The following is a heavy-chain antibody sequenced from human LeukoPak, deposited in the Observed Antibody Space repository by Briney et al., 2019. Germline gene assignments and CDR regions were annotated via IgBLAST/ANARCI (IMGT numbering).Heavy chain of an antibody. CDR1: GGTFSSYA. CDR2: IIPIFGTA. Sequence: VASVKVSCKASGGTFSSYAISWVRQAPGQGLEWMGGIIPIFGTANYAQKFQGRVTITADESTSTAYMELSSLRSEDTAVYYCAAKVTGTTAFDYWGQGTLVTVSS. D-gene: IGHD1-7*01. CDR3: AAKVTGTTAFDY. V-gene: IGHV1-69*13. J-gene: IGHJ4*02.